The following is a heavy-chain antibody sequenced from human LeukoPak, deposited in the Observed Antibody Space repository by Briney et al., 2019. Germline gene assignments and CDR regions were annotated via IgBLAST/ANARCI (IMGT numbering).Heavy chain of an antibody. CDR3: ARDLGIRNGMDV. J-gene: IGHJ6*02. V-gene: IGHV3-53*01. CDR2: IYSGGTT. Sequence: GGSLRLSCAASGFTVNNNYMTWVRQAPGKGLEWVSVIYSGGTTYYADSVKGRFTISRDNSKNTLYLQMNSLRVDDTAVYYCARDLGIRNGMDVWGQGTTVTVSS. D-gene: IGHD2/OR15-2a*01. CDR1: GFTVNNNY.